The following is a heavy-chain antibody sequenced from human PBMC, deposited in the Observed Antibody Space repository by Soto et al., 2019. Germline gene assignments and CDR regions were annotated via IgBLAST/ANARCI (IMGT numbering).Heavy chain of an antibody. J-gene: IGHJ6*02. D-gene: IGHD4-17*01. V-gene: IGHV4-39*01. CDR3: ARPAPAGDYYDYYYYGMDV. Sequence: SETLSLTCTVSGGSISSSSYYWGWIRQPPGKGLEWIGSIYYSGSTYYNPSLKSRVTISVDTSKNQFSLKLSSVTAADTAVYYCARPAPAGDYYDYYYYGMDVWGQGTTVTVSS. CDR2: IYYSGST. CDR1: GGSISSSSYY.